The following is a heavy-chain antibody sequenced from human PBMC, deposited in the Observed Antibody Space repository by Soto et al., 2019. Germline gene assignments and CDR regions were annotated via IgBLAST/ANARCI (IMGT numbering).Heavy chain of an antibody. CDR3: ARDRGPRLFHDWAMDV. J-gene: IGHJ6*02. CDR1: GGSITSGGFY. Sequence: KSSETLSLTCAVSGGSITSGGFYWSWIRQHPGKGLEYIGYMYYGGGTYYNPSLKSRLTISVDASKNHFSLNLTSVTAADTAVYFCARDRGPRLFHDWAMDVWGPGTTVTVSS. V-gene: IGHV4-31*11. CDR2: MYYGGGT. D-gene: IGHD3-16*01.